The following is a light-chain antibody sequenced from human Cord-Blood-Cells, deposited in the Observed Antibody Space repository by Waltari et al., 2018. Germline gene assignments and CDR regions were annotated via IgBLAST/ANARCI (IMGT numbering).Light chain of an antibody. CDR1: QSVSSN. Sequence: EIVMTNSPVTLSVSPGDSASLSCRASQSVSSNLAWYQQTPGQAPRLLIYGAYTRSTGIPARFIVSGSGTEFTLTISSLQSEDFAVDYCQQYNNWPLTFGQGTKVESK. CDR2: GAY. J-gene: IGKJ1*01. CDR3: QQYNNWPLT. V-gene: IGKV3-15*01.